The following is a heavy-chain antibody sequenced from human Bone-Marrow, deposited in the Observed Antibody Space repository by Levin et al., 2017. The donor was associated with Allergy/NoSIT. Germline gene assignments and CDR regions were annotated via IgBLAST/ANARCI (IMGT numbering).Heavy chain of an antibody. J-gene: IGHJ4*02. V-gene: IGHV1-18*01. D-gene: IGHD6-13*01. CDR1: GYTFTNYG. CDR3: ARDHNGASSSWFNY. Sequence: ASVKVSCKASGYTFTNYGITWVRQAPGQGLEWMAWINAYNGNTNYAQKFQGRVTMTTDTSTTTAYMELRSLRSDDPAVYFCARDHNGASSSWFNYWGQGTLVTVSS. CDR2: INAYNGNT.